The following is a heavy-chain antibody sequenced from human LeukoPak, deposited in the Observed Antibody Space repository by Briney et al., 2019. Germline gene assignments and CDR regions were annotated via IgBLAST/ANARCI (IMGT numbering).Heavy chain of an antibody. D-gene: IGHD3-22*01. CDR3: ASLAYDSSGYDY. CDR1: GFTFSDYY. CDR2: ISSSGSTI. V-gene: IGHV3-11*04. J-gene: IGHJ4*02. Sequence: GGSLRLSCAASGFTFSDYYMSWIRQAPGKGLEWVSYISSSGSTIYYADSVKGRFTISRDNAKNSLYLQMNSLRAEDPAVYYCASLAYDSSGYDYWGQGTLVTVSS.